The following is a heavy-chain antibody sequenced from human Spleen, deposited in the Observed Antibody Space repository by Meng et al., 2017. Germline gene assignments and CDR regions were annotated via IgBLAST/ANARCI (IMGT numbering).Heavy chain of an antibody. J-gene: IGHJ4*02. CDR3: ARDNDNVWGSYTRIDY. CDR2: ISNYNGNR. D-gene: IGHD3-16*01. V-gene: IGHV1-18*01. Sequence: GESLKISCAASGFTFSSYAMHWVRQAPGQGLEWLGWISNYNGNRHYAQKLQGRVTLTTDTSASTVYMELRGLRSDDTAVYYCARDNDNVWGSYTRIDYWGQGTLVTVSS. CDR1: GFTFSSYA.